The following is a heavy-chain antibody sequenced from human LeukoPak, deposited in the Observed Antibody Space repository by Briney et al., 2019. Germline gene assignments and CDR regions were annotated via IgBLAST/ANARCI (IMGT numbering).Heavy chain of an antibody. J-gene: IGHJ5*02. D-gene: IGHD1-7*01. V-gene: IGHV4-39*01. CDR2: IYYSGST. CDR3: ARATGTTWFDP. Sequence: SETLSLTCTVSGGSISSSSYYWGWIRQPPGKGLEWIGSIYYSGSTYYNPSLKSRVTISVDTSKNQFSLKLSSVTAADTAVYYCARATGTTWFDPWGQGTLVTVSS. CDR1: GGSISSSSYY.